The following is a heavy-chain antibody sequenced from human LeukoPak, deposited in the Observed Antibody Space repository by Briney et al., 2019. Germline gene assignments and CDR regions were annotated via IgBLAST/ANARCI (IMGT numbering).Heavy chain of an antibody. Sequence: ASVKVSCKTSGYTFTNYYIHWVRQAPGQGLEWMGIINPSGGSTSYTQKFQGRVTMTRDMSTSTVYMELSSLRSEDTAVYYCARSFRGSYFHYFDYWGQGTLVTVSS. CDR1: GYTFTNYY. V-gene: IGHV1-46*01. D-gene: IGHD1-26*01. CDR3: ARSFRGSYFHYFDY. J-gene: IGHJ4*02. CDR2: INPSGGST.